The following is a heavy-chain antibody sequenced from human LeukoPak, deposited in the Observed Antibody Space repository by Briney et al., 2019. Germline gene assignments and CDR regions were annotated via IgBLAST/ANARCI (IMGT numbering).Heavy chain of an antibody. CDR1: GFTVSSNY. D-gene: IGHD6-13*01. CDR3: AKDPPAYSSSWYGFDY. Sequence: GGSLRLSCAASGFTVSSNYMSWVRQAPGKGLEWVSVIYSGGSTYYADSVKGRFTISRDNSKNTLYLQMNSLRAEDTAVYYCAKDPPAYSSSWYGFDYWGQGTLVTVSS. CDR2: IYSGGST. J-gene: IGHJ4*02. V-gene: IGHV3-53*05.